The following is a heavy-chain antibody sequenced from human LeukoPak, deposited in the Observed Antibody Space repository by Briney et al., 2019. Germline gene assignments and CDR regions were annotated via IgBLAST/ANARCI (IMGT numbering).Heavy chain of an antibody. D-gene: IGHD3-3*01. Sequence: ASVKVSCKVSGYTLTELSMHWVRQAPGKGLEWMGGFDPEDGETIYAQKFQGRVTMTEDTSTDTAYMELSSLRSEDTAVYYCLCYDFWSGYSTAFDYWGQGTLVTVSS. V-gene: IGHV1-24*01. CDR2: FDPEDGET. J-gene: IGHJ4*02. CDR1: GYTLTELS. CDR3: LCYDFWSGYSTAFDY.